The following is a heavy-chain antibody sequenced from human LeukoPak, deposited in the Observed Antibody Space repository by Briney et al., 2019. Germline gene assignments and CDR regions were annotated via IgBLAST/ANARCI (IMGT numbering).Heavy chain of an antibody. Sequence: GGSLRLSCAASGFTFSDYYMTWIRQAPGKGLEWVSYTSSGGSYTDYSDSVKGRFTISRDSTKNSLYLQMNVLRVEDTAVYYCASSMGIATRPYYFHSWGQGTLVTVSS. J-gene: IGHJ4*02. D-gene: IGHD6-6*01. CDR3: ASSMGIATRPYYFHS. CDR2: TSSGGSYT. CDR1: GFTFSDYY. V-gene: IGHV3-11*06.